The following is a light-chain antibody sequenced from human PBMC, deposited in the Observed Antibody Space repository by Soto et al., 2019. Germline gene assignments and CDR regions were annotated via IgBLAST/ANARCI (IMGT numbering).Light chain of an antibody. CDR2: IAS. CDR3: QQSYSHPT. V-gene: IGKV1-39*01. J-gene: IGKJ1*01. Sequence: QLTQSPSSLSAAVGDRVTITCRASQSIDIYFNWYQQKPGKAPKLLIYIASNLQGGVPSRFSGSGSGTDFPLTISSLQPEEFATYYCQQSYSHPTFGQGTKVEV. CDR1: QSIDIY.